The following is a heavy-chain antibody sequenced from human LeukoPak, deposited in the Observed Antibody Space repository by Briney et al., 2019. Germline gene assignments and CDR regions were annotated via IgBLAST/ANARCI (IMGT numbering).Heavy chain of an antibody. Sequence: GGSLRLSCAASGFTVSSNYMSWVRQAPGKGLEWVSVIYSGGSTYYADSVKGRFTISRDNSKNTLYLQMNSLRAEDTAVYYCAKDYYGSGRMGYFDYWGQGSLVTVSS. J-gene: IGHJ4*02. CDR1: GFTVSSNY. CDR2: IYSGGST. D-gene: IGHD3-10*01. V-gene: IGHV3-53*01. CDR3: AKDYYGSGRMGYFDY.